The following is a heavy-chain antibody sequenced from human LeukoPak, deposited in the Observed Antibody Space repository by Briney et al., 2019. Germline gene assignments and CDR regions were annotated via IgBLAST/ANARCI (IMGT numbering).Heavy chain of an antibody. J-gene: IGHJ4*02. Sequence: SETLSLTCTVSGGSISSSSYYWGWIRQPPGKGLEWIGSIYYSGSTYYYPSLKSRVTMSVDTSKNQFSLKLSSVTAADTAVYYCARELGSGIDYWGQGTLVTVSS. D-gene: IGHD3-16*01. CDR3: ARELGSGIDY. V-gene: IGHV4-39*07. CDR1: GGSISSSSYY. CDR2: IYYSGST.